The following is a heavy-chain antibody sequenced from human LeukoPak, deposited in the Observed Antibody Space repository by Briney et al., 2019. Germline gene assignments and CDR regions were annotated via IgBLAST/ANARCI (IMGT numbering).Heavy chain of an antibody. CDR2: ISWNSGSI. J-gene: IGHJ4*02. CDR1: GFTFDDYA. D-gene: IGHD3-22*01. Sequence: GRSLRLSCAASGFTFDDYAMHWVRQAPGKGLEWVSGISWNSGSIGYADSVKGRFTISRDNAKNSLYLQMNSLRAEDTAVYYCARDFKSETYYYDSSGYYFFDYWGQGTLVTVSS. CDR3: ARDFKSETYYYDSSGYYFFDY. V-gene: IGHV3-9*01.